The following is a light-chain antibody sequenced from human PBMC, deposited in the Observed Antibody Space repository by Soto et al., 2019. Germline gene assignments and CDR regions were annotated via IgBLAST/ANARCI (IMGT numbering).Light chain of an antibody. Sequence: DILLTQSPSTLSASAGDRVTISCRASQSINKWLAWYQHKPGKAPNLLIYEVSTLHSGVPSRFSGSGSGTEFTLTISSLRPDDFATYYCQHYSGDRATFGQGTKVDIK. J-gene: IGKJ1*01. CDR3: QHYSGDRAT. CDR1: QSINKW. CDR2: EVS. V-gene: IGKV1-5*03.